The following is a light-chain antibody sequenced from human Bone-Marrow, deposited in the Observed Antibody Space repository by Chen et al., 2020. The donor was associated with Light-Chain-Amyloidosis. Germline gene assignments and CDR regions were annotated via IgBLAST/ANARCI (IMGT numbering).Light chain of an antibody. CDR3: QQYGNSPPYT. V-gene: IGKV3-20*01. J-gene: IGKJ2*01. Sequence: EIVLTQSPGTLSLSPGERATLSCRASKSVSSSYLAWHQQKPGQAPRLLIYGASTSATGIPDRFSCSGSGTDFTLTISRLEPEDFAVYYCQQYGNSPPYTFGQGTKLEIK. CDR1: KSVSSSY. CDR2: GAS.